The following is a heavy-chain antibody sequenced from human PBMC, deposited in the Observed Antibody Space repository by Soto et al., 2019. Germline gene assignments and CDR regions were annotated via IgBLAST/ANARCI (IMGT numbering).Heavy chain of an antibody. D-gene: IGHD3-3*01. J-gene: IGHJ6*02. Sequence: GGSLRLSCAASGFTFSGYGMHWVRQAPGKGLEWVAFTYYDGSNKFYVDSVKGRFTISRDNSKKTLYLQMNSLRAEDTAVYYCASLRHYDFWSGYYSGDYYGMDVWGQGTTVTVSS. CDR3: ASLRHYDFWSGYYSGDYYGMDV. CDR1: GFTFSGYG. CDR2: TYYDGSNK. V-gene: IGHV3-33*01.